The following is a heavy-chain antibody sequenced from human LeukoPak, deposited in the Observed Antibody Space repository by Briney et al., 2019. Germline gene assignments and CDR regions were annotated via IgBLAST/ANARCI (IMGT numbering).Heavy chain of an antibody. CDR1: GLTFSNYW. Sequence: GGSLRLSCAVSGLTFSNYWMSWARQAPGKGLEWLANLNQDGSEKYYVDSVKGRFTISRDNAKNSLYLELNSLRAEDTAVYYCTTVTTGYFDLWGRGTLVTVSS. CDR2: LNQDGSEK. D-gene: IGHD4-17*01. CDR3: TTVTTGYFDL. V-gene: IGHV3-7*01. J-gene: IGHJ2*01.